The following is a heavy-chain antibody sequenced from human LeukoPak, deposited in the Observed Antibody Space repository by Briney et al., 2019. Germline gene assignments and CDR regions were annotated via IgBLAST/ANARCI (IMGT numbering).Heavy chain of an antibody. CDR1: GGCISSYY. D-gene: IGHD3-9*01. V-gene: IGHV4-59*08. CDR3: ARLSNYDILTGNSWFDS. J-gene: IGHJ5*01. CDR2: IYYSGST. Sequence: SETLSLTCTVSGGCISSYYWTWIRQPPGKALEWIGYIYYSGSTNYNPSLKSRATISVDRSKTQFFLKLRSVAAADTAVYYCARLSNYDILTGNSWFDSWGQGTLVTVSS.